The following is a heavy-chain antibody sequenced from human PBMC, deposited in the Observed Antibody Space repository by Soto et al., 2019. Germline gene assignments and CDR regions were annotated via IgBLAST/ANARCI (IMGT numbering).Heavy chain of an antibody. J-gene: IGHJ6*02. CDR1: GFVFSSYG. CDR3: AGDPRDSPGAYYYNYYGLDV. Sequence: PGGSLRLSCATSGFVFSSYGMQWVRQAPGKGLEWVAAIWHDGSEKYYADLVKGRFTISRDNSKSTLYLQMNSLRAEDTAVYYCAGDPRDSPGAYYYNYYGLDVWGQGTTVTVSS. CDR2: IWHDGSEK. V-gene: IGHV3-33*01. D-gene: IGHD2-21*01.